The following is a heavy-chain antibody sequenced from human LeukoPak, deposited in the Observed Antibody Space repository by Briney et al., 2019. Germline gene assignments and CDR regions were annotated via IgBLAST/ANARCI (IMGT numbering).Heavy chain of an antibody. D-gene: IGHD5-12*01. CDR1: GGSISSYY. J-gene: IGHJ4*02. CDR3: ARFYGGYPYYFDY. CDR2: IYYSGNT. Sequence: SETLSLTCTVSGGSISSYYWSWIRQPPGKGLEWIGFIYYSGNTNYNPSLKSRVTVSVDTSKNQFSLKLSSVTAADTAVYYCARFYGGYPYYFDYWGQGTLVTVSS. V-gene: IGHV4-59*08.